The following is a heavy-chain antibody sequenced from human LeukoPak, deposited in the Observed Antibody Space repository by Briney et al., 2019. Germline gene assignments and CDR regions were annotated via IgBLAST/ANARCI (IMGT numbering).Heavy chain of an antibody. V-gene: IGHV4-61*02. CDR3: ARGHPNYDFWSGYSSVLDYFDY. CDR1: GGSISSGSYY. D-gene: IGHD3-3*01. Sequence: SQTLSLTCTVSGGSISSGSYYWSWIRQPAGKGLEWIGRIYTNGSTNYNPSLKSRVTISVDTSKNQFSLKLSSVTAADTAVYYCARGHPNYDFWSGYSSVLDYFDYWGQGTLVTVSS. CDR2: IYTNGST. J-gene: IGHJ4*02.